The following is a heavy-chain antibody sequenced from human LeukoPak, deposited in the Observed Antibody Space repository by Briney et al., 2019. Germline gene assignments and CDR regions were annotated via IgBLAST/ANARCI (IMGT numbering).Heavy chain of an antibody. J-gene: IGHJ4*02. CDR1: GYSFTTYW. CDR3: ARPGRDGGYSYGFDY. CDR2: IYPGDSET. Sequence: GESLKISCQGSGYSFTTYWIGWVRQMPGKGLEWMGIIYPGDSETRYSPSFQGQVTISVDKSISTAYLQWSSLKASDTAMYYCARPGRDGGYSYGFDYWGQGTLVTVSS. D-gene: IGHD5-18*01. V-gene: IGHV5-51*01.